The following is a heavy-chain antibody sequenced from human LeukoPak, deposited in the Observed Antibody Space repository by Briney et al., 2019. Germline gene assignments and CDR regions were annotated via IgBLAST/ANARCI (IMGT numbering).Heavy chain of an antibody. CDR1: GFTFRSHG. CDR3: AKDRWYDGESGYFDH. J-gene: IGHJ4*02. CDR2: ISYDGSKK. V-gene: IGHV3-30-3*01. D-gene: IGHD3-10*01. Sequence: PGGSLRLSCAASGFTFRSHGMHWVRQAPGKGLEWAAVISYDGSKKDYADSVKGRFTISRDNSTNTLYLRLNSLRAEDTAIYFCAKDRWYDGESGYFDHWGRGTLVTVSS.